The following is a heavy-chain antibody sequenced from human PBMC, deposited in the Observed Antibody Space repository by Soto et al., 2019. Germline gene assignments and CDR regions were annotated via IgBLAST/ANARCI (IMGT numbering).Heavy chain of an antibody. D-gene: IGHD4-17*01. V-gene: IGHV1-46*01. CDR2: INASGGST. J-gene: IGHJ4*02. CDR3: ARDRTTVTTALDY. Sequence: ASVKVSCKASGYTFTGPYMHWVRQAPGQGREWMGIINASGGSTSYAQKFQGRVTMTRDTSTSTVYMELSSLRSEDTAVYYCARDRTTVTTALDYWGQGTLVTVSS. CDR1: GYTFTGPY.